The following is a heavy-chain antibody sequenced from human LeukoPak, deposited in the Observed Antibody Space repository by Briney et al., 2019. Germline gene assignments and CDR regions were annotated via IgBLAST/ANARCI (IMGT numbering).Heavy chain of an antibody. CDR2: INPSGGST. Sequence: ASVKVSCKASGYTFTSYYMHWVRQAPGQGLEWMGIINPSGGSTSYAQKFQGRVTMTRDTSTSTVYMELSSLRSEDTAVYCCATPYYYDSSGYYYSDAFDIRGQGTMVTVSS. D-gene: IGHD3-22*01. V-gene: IGHV1-46*01. J-gene: IGHJ3*02. CDR3: ATPYYYDSSGYYYSDAFDI. CDR1: GYTFTSYY.